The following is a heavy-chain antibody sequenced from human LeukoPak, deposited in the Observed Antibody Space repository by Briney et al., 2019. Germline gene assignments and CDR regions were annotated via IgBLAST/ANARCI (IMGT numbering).Heavy chain of an antibody. CDR2: FSCSGGST. V-gene: IGHV3-23*01. CDR1: GFTFSSYA. D-gene: IGHD3-22*01. Sequence: GGPLRLLCAASGFTFSSYAMIWLRQAPGKALEGVSVFSCSGGSTYYADSVKGRFTISRDNSKNTLYLQMNSLRAEDTAVYYCARDPSRYYYDSSASFDYWGQGTLVTVSS. CDR3: ARDPSRYYYDSSASFDY. J-gene: IGHJ4*02.